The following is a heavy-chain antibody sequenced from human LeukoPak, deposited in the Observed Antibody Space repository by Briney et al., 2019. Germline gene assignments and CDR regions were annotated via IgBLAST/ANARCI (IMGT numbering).Heavy chain of an antibody. D-gene: IGHD4-23*01. Sequence: SETLSLTCTVSGVSISSSSDFWGWVRQPPGKGLEWIGEINHSGSTNYNPSLKSRVTISVDTSKNQFSLKLSSVTAADTAVYYCGGNSFLYYYYYGMDVWGQGTTVTVSS. CDR3: GGNSFLYYYYYGMDV. CDR1: GVSISSSSDF. CDR2: INHSGST. J-gene: IGHJ6*02. V-gene: IGHV4-39*07.